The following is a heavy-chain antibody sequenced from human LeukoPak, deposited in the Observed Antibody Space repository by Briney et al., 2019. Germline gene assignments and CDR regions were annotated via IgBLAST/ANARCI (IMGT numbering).Heavy chain of an antibody. V-gene: IGHV4-59*01. CDR1: GGSFSGYY. CDR2: IYYSGST. J-gene: IGHJ6*03. D-gene: IGHD5-18*01. CDR3: ARTTEGGYTYDYFYYYYMDV. Sequence: SETLSLTCAVYGGSFSGYYWSWIRQPPGKGLEWIGYIYYSGSTNYNPSLKSRVTISVDMSKNQFSLKLSSVTAADTAVYYCARTTEGGYTYDYFYYYYMDVWGKGTTVTVSS.